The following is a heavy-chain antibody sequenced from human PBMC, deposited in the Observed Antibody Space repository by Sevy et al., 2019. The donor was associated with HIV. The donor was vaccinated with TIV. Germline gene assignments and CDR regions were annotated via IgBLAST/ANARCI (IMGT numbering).Heavy chain of an antibody. D-gene: IGHD1-1*01. CDR3: TRWKGAQSIFDY. Sequence: GGSLRLSCTTSGFTFGDYAMSWVRQAPGKGLEWVAFLKSKAYGGTLDYAASVKGRFTISRDDSKGIAHLQMNDLKTEDTAIYYFTRWKGAQSIFDYWGQGALVTVSS. V-gene: IGHV3-49*04. CDR1: GFTFGDYA. CDR2: LKSKAYGGTL. J-gene: IGHJ4*02.